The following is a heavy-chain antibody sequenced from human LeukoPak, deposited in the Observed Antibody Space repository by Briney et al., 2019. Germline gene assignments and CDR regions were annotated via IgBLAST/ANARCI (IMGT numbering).Heavy chain of an antibody. Sequence: GGSLRLSCTASGFTFGDYAMSWVRQAPGKGLEWVGFIRSKAYGGTTEYAASVKGRFTISRDDSKSIAYLQMNSLKTEDTAVYYCTRAGYYSNYPGDYWGQGTLVTVSS. CDR1: GFTFGDYA. CDR2: IRSKAYGGTT. J-gene: IGHJ4*02. D-gene: IGHD4-11*01. V-gene: IGHV3-49*04. CDR3: TRAGYYSNYPGDY.